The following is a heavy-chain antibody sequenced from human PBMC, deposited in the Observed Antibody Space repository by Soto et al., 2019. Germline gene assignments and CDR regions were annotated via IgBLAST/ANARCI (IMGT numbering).Heavy chain of an antibody. CDR2: ISSSSSYI. CDR1: GFTFSSYS. V-gene: IGHV3-21*01. Sequence: PGGSLRLSCATSGFTFSSYSMNWVRQAPGKGLEWVSSISSSSSYIYYADSVKGRFTISRDNAKNSLYLQMNSLRAEDTAVYYCARGAYYYDSSGYFNWGQGTLVTVSS. CDR3: ARGAYYYDSSGYFN. J-gene: IGHJ4*02. D-gene: IGHD3-22*01.